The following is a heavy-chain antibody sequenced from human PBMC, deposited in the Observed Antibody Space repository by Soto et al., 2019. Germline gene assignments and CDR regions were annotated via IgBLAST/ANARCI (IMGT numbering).Heavy chain of an antibody. CDR3: ASPYYYDSSGYRH. D-gene: IGHD3-22*01. CDR1: GVTFISYS. J-gene: IGHJ4*02. CDR2: ISSSSSTI. V-gene: IGHV3-48*02. Sequence: GGFLRLSCAASGVTFISYSMNWVRQAPGKGLEWVSYISSSSSTIYYADSVKGRFTISRDNAKNSLYLQMNSLRDEDTAVYYCASPYYYDSSGYRHWGQGTLVTVSS.